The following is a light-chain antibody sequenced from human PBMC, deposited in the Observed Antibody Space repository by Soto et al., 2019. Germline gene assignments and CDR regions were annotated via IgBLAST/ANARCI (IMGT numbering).Light chain of an antibody. V-gene: IGLV1-40*01. CDR3: QSYDSSLSCVV. CDR1: SSNIGAGYD. CDR2: GNS. Sequence: QSVLTQPPSVSGAPGQRVTISCTGSSSNIGAGYDVHWYQQLPGTAPKLLIYGNSNRPSGVPDRFSGSKSGTSASLAITRLQAEDEADYYCQSYDSSLSCVVFGGGTQLTVL. J-gene: IGLJ2*01.